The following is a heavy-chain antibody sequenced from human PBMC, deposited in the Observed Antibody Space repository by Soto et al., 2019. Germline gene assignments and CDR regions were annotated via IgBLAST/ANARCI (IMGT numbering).Heavy chain of an antibody. CDR3: ARGDFDRSGNYNARWFAP. CDR1: GYTFTAYY. D-gene: IGHD3-22*01. CDR2: INPNSGGT. V-gene: IGHV1-2*02. J-gene: IGHJ5*02. Sequence: QVQLVQSGAEVKKPGASVKVSCKASGYTFTAYYMHWLRQAPGQGLDWMGWINPNSGGTNYAQRFQGSVTVTNDTSISTSYMELSSLGSDDTAVYYCARGDFDRSGNYNARWFAPWGQGNLVTVSS.